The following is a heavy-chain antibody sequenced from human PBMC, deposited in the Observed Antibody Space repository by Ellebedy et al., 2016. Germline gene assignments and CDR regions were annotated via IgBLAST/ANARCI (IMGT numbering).Heavy chain of an antibody. CDR2: INNNGDGT. CDR3: ARGGMQYFEY. D-gene: IGHD2-8*01. V-gene: IGHV3-23*01. Sequence: LSLTCAASGFTFSSQTMSWVRQASGKGPEWVSSINNNGDGTFYADSVKGRFTTSRDNSKNTLYLQLNSLRAEDTAIYYCARGGMQYFEYWGQGTLVTVSS. J-gene: IGHJ4*02. CDR1: GFTFSSQT.